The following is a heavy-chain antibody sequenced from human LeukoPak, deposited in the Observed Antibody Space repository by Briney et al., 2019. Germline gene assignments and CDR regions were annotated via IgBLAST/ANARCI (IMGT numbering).Heavy chain of an antibody. CDR2: IHTSGDT. Sequence: GGSLRLSCAASGLTDSHNYVSWVRQAPGKGLVWVPAIHTSGDTCYADSVKGRFTISRDNSKNTLYLQMSSLRAEDTAVYYCAKEFNRGLPDYWGQGILVTVPS. V-gene: IGHV3-66*03. J-gene: IGHJ4*02. CDR1: GLTDSHNY. CDR3: AKEFNRGLPDY. D-gene: IGHD2-21*01.